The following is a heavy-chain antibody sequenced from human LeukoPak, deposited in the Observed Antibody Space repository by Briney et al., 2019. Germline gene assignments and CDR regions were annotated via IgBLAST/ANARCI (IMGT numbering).Heavy chain of an antibody. CDR3: ARTYCRGGSCHFDY. D-gene: IGHD2-15*01. Sequence: SETLSLTCTVSGGSISSYYWSWIRQSAGKGLEWIGRIYSSGSTNYNPSLKSRVTISVDTSKNQISLKLSSVTAADTAVYYCARTYCRGGSCHFDYWGQGTLVTVSS. J-gene: IGHJ4*02. CDR1: GGSISSYY. V-gene: IGHV4-4*07. CDR2: IYSSGST.